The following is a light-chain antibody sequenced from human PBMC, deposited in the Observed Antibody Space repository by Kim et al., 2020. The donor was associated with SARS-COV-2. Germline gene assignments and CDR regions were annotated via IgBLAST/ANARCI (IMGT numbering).Light chain of an antibody. Sequence: QRVTISCHGSSSNIGAGYDVHWYQQLPGTAPKLLIYGNTNRPSGVPDRFSGSKSGTSASLAITGLQAEDESDYYCQSYDRGLSGRVFGGGTQLTVL. CDR3: QSYDRGLSGRV. CDR2: GNT. CDR1: SSNIGAGYD. J-gene: IGLJ2*01. V-gene: IGLV1-40*01.